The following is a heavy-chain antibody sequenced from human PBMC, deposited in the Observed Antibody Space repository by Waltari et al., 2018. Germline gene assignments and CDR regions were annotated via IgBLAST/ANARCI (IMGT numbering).Heavy chain of an antibody. J-gene: IGHJ3*02. V-gene: IGHV3-7*01. D-gene: IGHD5-12*01. CDR1: RCTFSNYW. CDR3: ARTGARWLQFAAFDI. Sequence: EVLLVESGGGLVQTGGSLRLSCAASRCTFSNYWMHWVRQAPGKGLEWVANINQDGSEEYYVDSVKGRFTISRDNAKNSLYLEMKTLRAEDTAIYYCARTGARWLQFAAFDIWGQGTMVTVSS. CDR2: INQDGSEE.